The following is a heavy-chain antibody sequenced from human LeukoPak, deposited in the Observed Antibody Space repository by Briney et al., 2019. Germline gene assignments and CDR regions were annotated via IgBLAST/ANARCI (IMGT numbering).Heavy chain of an antibody. V-gene: IGHV4-59*01. Sequence: GSLRLSCVASGFNFNMYAMHWVRQSPGKGVEWVGYIYDSGSTNYHPSLKSRVTISVDKSKNQFSLKERFLTAADTAVYYCVREAVSETILGATYLDIWGQGTMVTVSS. J-gene: IGHJ3*02. CDR2: IYDSGST. CDR3: VREAVSETILGATYLDI. CDR1: GFNFNMYA. D-gene: IGHD1-26*01.